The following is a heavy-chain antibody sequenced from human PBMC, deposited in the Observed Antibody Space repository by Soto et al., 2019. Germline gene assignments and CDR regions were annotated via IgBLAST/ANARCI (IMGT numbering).Heavy chain of an antibody. J-gene: IGHJ3*02. CDR3: ARARPPNYYDIRATFDI. D-gene: IGHD3-22*01. CDR1: GGSISSDY. V-gene: IGHV4-4*07. Sequence: QVQLQESGPGLVKPSETLSLTCTVSGGSISSDYWSWIRQPAGKGLEWIGRIYSSGSTNYNPSLKSGVTMSVDTSTNQFSLKLTSVTAADTAVYYCARARPPNYYDIRATFDIWGQGTMVSVSS. CDR2: IYSSGST.